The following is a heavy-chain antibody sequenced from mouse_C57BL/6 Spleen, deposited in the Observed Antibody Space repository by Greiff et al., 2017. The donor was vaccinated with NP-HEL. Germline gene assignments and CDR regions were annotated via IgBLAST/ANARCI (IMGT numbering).Heavy chain of an antibody. CDR1: GYTFTSYG. V-gene: IGHV1-81*01. J-gene: IGHJ3*01. D-gene: IGHD1-1*01. CDR2: IYPRSGNT. CDR3: ARGGSSFAWFAY. Sequence: QVQLQQSGAELARPGASVKLSCKASGYTFTSYGISWVKQRTGQGLEWIGEIYPRSGNTYYNEKFKGKATLTADKSSSTAYMELRSLTSEDSAVDFCARGGSSFAWFAYWGQGTLVTVSA.